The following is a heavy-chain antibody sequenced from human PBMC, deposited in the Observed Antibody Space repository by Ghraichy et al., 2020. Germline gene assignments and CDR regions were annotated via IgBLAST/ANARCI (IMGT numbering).Heavy chain of an antibody. V-gene: IGHV1-18*01. D-gene: IGHD2-15*01. CDR3: ASSPGSLGGEGAEYYYSYGMDV. Sequence: ASVKVSCKASGYTFTSYGISWVRQAPGQGLEWMGWISAYNGNTNYAQKLQGRVTMTTDTSTSTAYMELRSLRSDDTAVYYCASSPGSLGGEGAEYYYSYGMDVWGQGTTVTVSS. CDR1: GYTFTSYG. CDR2: ISAYNGNT. J-gene: IGHJ6*02.